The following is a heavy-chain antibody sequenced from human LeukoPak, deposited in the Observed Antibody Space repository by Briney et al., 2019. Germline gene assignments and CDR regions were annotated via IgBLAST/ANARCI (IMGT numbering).Heavy chain of an antibody. CDR1: GYSFTGYY. CDR2: INPNSGGT. J-gene: IGHJ4*02. Sequence: ASVQVSCMASGYSFTGYYMHWGRQPPGQGLEWMGWINPNSGGTTYAQKFQGRVTMTRDTSISTAYMELSRLRSDDSAVYYCARATVTTLGWGQGTLVTVSS. D-gene: IGHD4-17*01. V-gene: IGHV1-2*02. CDR3: ARATVTTLG.